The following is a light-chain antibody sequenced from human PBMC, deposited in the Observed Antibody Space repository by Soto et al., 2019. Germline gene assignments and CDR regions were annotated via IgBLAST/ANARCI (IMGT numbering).Light chain of an antibody. CDR2: AAS. Sequence: GARVTITCRASQGIGVYLAWFQQKPGKVPKLLIYAASTLQSGVPSRFSGSGSGTDFTLTISSLQPEDFATYYCQKYNSAPLTFGGGTKVEIK. V-gene: IGKV1-27*01. CDR1: QGIGVY. J-gene: IGKJ4*01. CDR3: QKYNSAPLT.